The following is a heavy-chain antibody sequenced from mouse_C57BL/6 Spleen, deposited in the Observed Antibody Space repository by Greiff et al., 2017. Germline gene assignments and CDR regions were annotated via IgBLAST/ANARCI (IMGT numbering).Heavy chain of an antibody. D-gene: IGHD2-3*01. J-gene: IGHJ4*01. CDR1: GFTFSSYA. CDR3: TRRRGIYDGYSNAMDY. V-gene: IGHV5-9-1*02. CDR2: ISSGRDYI. Sequence: EVQLVESGEGLVKPGGSLKLSCAASGFTFSSYAMSWVRQTPEKRLEWVAYISSGRDYIYYADTVKGRFTISRDNARNTLYLQMSSLKSEDTAMYYCTRRRGIYDGYSNAMDYWGQGTSVTVSS.